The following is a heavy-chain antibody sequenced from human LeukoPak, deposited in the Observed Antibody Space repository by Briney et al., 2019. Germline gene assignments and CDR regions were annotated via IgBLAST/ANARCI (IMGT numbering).Heavy chain of an antibody. J-gene: IGHJ4*02. V-gene: IGHV3-23*01. Sequence: PGGSLRLSCAASGFTFSSYAMSRVRQAPGKGLEWVSAISGSGGSTYYADSVKGRFTISRDNSKNTLYLQMSSLRAEDTAVYYCAKYYYDSSGTLDYWGQGTLVTVSS. CDR2: ISGSGGST. CDR3: AKYYYDSSGTLDY. D-gene: IGHD3-22*01. CDR1: GFTFSSYA.